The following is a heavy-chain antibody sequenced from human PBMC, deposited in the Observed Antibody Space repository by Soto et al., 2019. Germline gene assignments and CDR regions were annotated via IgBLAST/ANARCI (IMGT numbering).Heavy chain of an antibody. Sequence: EVQLVESGGGLVKPGGSLRLSCTASGFTFSNAWMSWVRQAPGKGLEWVGRIKSKTDGGTTDYAAPVKGRFTISRDDSNNTLYLQMNSRKTEDTAVYYCPTDGQVLANGMDGWGQGTTVTVSS. CDR2: IKSKTDGGTT. V-gene: IGHV3-15*01. J-gene: IGHJ6*02. D-gene: IGHD6-13*01. CDR1: GFTFSNAW. CDR3: PTDGQVLANGMDG.